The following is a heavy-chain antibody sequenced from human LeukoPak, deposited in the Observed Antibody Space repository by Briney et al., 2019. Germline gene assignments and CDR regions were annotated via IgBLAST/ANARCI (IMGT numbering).Heavy chain of an antibody. J-gene: IGHJ3*02. CDR2: IYPGDSDT. CDR1: GYSFTSYW. Sequence: GESLKISCKGSGYSFTSYWIGWVRQMPGKGLEWMGIIYPGDSDTRYSPSFQGQVTISADKSISTAYLQWSSLKASDTAMYYCAKQGTRGSYPDAFDIRGQGTMVTVSS. D-gene: IGHD1-26*01. V-gene: IGHV5-51*01. CDR3: AKQGTRGSYPDAFDI.